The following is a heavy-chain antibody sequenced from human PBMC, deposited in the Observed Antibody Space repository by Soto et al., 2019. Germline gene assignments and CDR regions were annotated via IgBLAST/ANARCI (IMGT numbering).Heavy chain of an antibody. CDR3: ASLKGDILAPFDY. Sequence: EVQLLESGGGLVQPGGSLRLSCAASGFTFSSYAMSWVRQAPGKGLEWVSAISGSGGSTYYADSVKGRFTISRDNSKNTLYLQMNSLRAEDTAVYYCASLKGDILAPFDYWGQGTLVTVSS. D-gene: IGHD3-9*01. J-gene: IGHJ4*02. CDR2: ISGSGGST. CDR1: GFTFSSYA. V-gene: IGHV3-23*01.